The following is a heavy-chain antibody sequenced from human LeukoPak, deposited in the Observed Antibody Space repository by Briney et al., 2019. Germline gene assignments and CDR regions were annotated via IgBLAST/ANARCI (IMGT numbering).Heavy chain of an antibody. D-gene: IGHD5-24*01. Sequence: GGSLRLSCAASGFTFSSYSMNWVRQAPGKGLEWASSISSSSSYIYYAVSVRGRFTISRDNAKNSLYLQMNSLRAEDTAVYYCARGGGYNLYYFDYWGQGTLVTVSS. CDR3: ARGGGYNLYYFDY. CDR1: GFTFSSYS. J-gene: IGHJ4*02. CDR2: ISSSSSYI. V-gene: IGHV3-21*01.